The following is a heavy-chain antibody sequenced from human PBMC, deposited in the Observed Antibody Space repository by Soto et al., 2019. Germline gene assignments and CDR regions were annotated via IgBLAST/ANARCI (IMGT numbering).Heavy chain of an antibody. J-gene: IGHJ3*02. D-gene: IGHD2-8*01. CDR1: CGSISSGGYY. CDR2: IYCSGST. Sequence: QVQLQESGPGLVKPSQTLSLTCTVSCGSISSGGYYLSWIRQHPGKGLEWIGYIYCSGSTYYNPSLKSRVTISVDTSTNRFSLQLSSVTAADTAVYSCARVLCMSHTCLLAFDIWGQGTMVTVSS. V-gene: IGHV4-31*03. CDR3: ARVLCMSHTCLLAFDI.